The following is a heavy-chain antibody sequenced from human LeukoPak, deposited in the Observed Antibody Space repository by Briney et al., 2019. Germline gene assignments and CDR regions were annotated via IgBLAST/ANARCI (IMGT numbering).Heavy chain of an antibody. CDR3: ARDTPVRGIDY. D-gene: IGHD3-16*01. CDR1: GDSISSGYY. Sequence: SETLSLTCTVSGDSISSGYYWGWIRQPPGKGLEWIGEIYHSGSTNYNPSLKSRVTISVDKSKNQFSLKLSSVTAADTAVYYCARDTPVRGIDYWGQGTLVTVSS. J-gene: IGHJ4*02. V-gene: IGHV4-38-2*02. CDR2: IYHSGST.